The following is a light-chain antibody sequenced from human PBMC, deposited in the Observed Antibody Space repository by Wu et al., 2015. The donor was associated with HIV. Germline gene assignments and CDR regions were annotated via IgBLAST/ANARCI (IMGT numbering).Light chain of an antibody. Sequence: DIQMTQSASSLSAFVGDRVTITCRASQSISTSLNWFRQKPGRAPKLLIYAASSLQSGVPSRFSGSGSGTDFTLTISSLLPEDSATYYCQQTYTIQWTFGQGTKVEVK. V-gene: IGKV1-39*01. CDR2: AAS. J-gene: IGKJ1*01. CDR3: QQTYTIQWT. CDR1: QSISTS.